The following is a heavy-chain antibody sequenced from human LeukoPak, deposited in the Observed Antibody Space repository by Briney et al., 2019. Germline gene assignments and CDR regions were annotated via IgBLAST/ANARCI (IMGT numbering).Heavy chain of an antibody. CDR1: GFSFHDYD. V-gene: IGHV3-9*01. CDR2: ITWDSGRI. J-gene: IGHJ6*02. CDR3: VKDLDASGGQNDYYYYGMDV. Sequence: PGGSLRLSCAASGFSFHDYDMHWVRQAPGKGLEWVAGITWDSGRIGYADSVKGRFTVSRDSAQNSLYLQMNSLRPEDTALYYCVKDLDASGGQNDYYYYGMDVWGQGTPVTVSS. D-gene: IGHD3-10*01.